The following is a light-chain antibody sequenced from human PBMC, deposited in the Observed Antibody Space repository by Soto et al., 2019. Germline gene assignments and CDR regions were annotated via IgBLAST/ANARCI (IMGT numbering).Light chain of an antibody. CDR1: QSISTY. Sequence: DIQMTQSPSSLSAYVGDRVTITCRASQSISTYLNWYQQKPGKAPKLLIYAASSLQSGVPSRFSGSGSGTEFTLTISSLQPEDFATYYCQQYNSYSQTFGQGTKVDI. CDR3: QQYNSYSQT. V-gene: IGKV1-16*01. J-gene: IGKJ1*01. CDR2: AAS.